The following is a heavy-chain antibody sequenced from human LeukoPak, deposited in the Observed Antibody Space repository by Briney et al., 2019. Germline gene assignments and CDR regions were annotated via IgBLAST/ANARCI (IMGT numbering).Heavy chain of an antibody. Sequence: PGGSLRLSCAASGFTFSSYSMNWVRQAPGKGLEWVSSISSSSSYIYYADSVKGRFTISRDNAKNSLYLQMNSLRAEDTAVYYCAREVLASVTFDYWGQGTLVTVSS. D-gene: IGHD2-8*01. J-gene: IGHJ4*02. CDR1: GFTFSSYS. V-gene: IGHV3-21*01. CDR2: ISSSSSYI. CDR3: AREVLASVTFDY.